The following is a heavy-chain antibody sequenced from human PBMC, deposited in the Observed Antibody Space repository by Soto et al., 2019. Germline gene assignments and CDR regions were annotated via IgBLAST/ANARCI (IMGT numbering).Heavy chain of an antibody. CDR3: AREGGPNFCSGGSCYPEPTVYYYYGMDV. Sequence: ASVKVSCKASGYTFTGYYMHWVRQAPGQGLEWMGWINPNSGGTNYAQKFQGWVTMTRDTSISTAYMELSRLRSDDTAVYYCAREGGPNFCSGGSCYPEPTVYYYYGMDVWGQGTTVTVSS. V-gene: IGHV1-2*04. D-gene: IGHD2-15*01. J-gene: IGHJ6*02. CDR2: INPNSGGT. CDR1: GYTFTGYY.